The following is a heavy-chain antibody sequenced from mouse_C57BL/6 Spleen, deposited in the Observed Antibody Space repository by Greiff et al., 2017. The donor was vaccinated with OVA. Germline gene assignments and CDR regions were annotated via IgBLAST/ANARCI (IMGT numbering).Heavy chain of an antibody. CDR1: GYAFTNYL. Sequence: VQLQQSGAELVRPGTSVKVSCKASGYAFTNYLIEWVKQRPGQGLEWIGVINPGSGGTNYNEKFKGKATLTADKSSSTAYMQLSSLTSEDSAVYFCARRYDYDDGYFDYWGQGTTLTVSS. V-gene: IGHV1-54*01. CDR2: INPGSGGT. CDR3: ARRYDYDDGYFDY. J-gene: IGHJ2*01. D-gene: IGHD2-4*01.